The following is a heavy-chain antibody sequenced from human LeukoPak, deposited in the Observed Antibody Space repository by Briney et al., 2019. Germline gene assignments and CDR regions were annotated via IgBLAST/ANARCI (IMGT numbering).Heavy chain of an antibody. J-gene: IGHJ5*02. V-gene: IGHV3-33*03. D-gene: IGHD5-12*01. CDR2: IWSDGSNI. CDR1: GFNFSNG. CDR3: AKDRLRHHP. Sequence: GRSLRLSCAASGFNFSNGMHWVRQAPGKGLEWVTSIWSDGSNIPYAESAKGRVIISRDNSKSALYLQMNSLRAEDTAIYYCAKDRLRHHPWGQGTLVTVSS.